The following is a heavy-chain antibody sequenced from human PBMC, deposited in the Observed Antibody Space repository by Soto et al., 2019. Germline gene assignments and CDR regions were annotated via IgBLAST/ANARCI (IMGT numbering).Heavy chain of an antibody. CDR3: AKDQKVDSSGYYYDY. J-gene: IGHJ4*02. D-gene: IGHD3-22*01. V-gene: IGHV3-30*18. CDR2: ISYDGSNK. Sequence: PAGSLHLSCAGSGFTFSSYGMHWVRRAPGKGLEWVAVISYDGSNKYYADSVKGRFTISRDNSKNTLYLQMNSLRAEDTAVYYCAKDQKVDSSGYYYDYWGQGTLVTVSS. CDR1: GFTFSSYG.